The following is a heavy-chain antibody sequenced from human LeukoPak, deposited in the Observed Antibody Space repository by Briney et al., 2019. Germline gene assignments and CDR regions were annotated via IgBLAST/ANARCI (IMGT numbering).Heavy chain of an antibody. Sequence: GGSLRLSCAASDFSVNNNYVDGVRQAPGKGLEWVSCMDNFGIKTYADSVQGRFTVSRDSSRNMVFLQMNSLRVEDTAVYYCAGGKYYGSGTRPGYLGYWGLGTMVTVSS. CDR2: MDNFGIK. CDR1: DFSVNNNY. CDR3: AGGKYYGSGTRPGYLGY. J-gene: IGHJ4*02. D-gene: IGHD3-10*01. V-gene: IGHV3-53*01.